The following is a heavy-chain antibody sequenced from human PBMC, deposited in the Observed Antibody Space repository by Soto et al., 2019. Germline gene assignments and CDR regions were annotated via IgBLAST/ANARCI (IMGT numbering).Heavy chain of an antibody. J-gene: IGHJ4*02. CDR1: GYTFTSYG. Sequence: ASVKVSCKASGYTFTSYGISWVRQAPGQGLEWMGWISAYNGNTNYAQKLQGRVTMTTVTSTSTAYMELRSLRSDDTAVYYCASWVGATGSFDYGVKGTLVTVSS. D-gene: IGHD1-26*01. CDR2: ISAYNGNT. V-gene: IGHV1-18*01. CDR3: ASWVGATGSFDY.